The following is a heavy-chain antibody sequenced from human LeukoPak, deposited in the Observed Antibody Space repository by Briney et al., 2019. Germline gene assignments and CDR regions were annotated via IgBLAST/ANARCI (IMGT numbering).Heavy chain of an antibody. V-gene: IGHV3-23*01. J-gene: IGHJ4*02. D-gene: IGHD4-23*01. CDR1: GFTFSHYA. Sequence: GGSLRLSCAVSGFTFSHYAMSWVRQAPGTGLEWVGSLTDSGDATYYADSVKGRLTISRDNSKNTLFLQMNSLRAEDTAVYYCATGLSENLRWYFGYWGQGTLVTVSS. CDR3: ATGLSENLRWYFGY. CDR2: LTDSGDAT.